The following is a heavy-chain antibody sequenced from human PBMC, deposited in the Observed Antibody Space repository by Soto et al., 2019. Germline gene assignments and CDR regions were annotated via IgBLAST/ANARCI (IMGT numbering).Heavy chain of an antibody. J-gene: IGHJ4*02. V-gene: IGHV4-59*01. CDR1: GGSISSYY. CDR3: ASSLYSSSSLEY. CDR2: IYYSGST. Sequence: SETLSLTCTVSGGSISSYYWSWIRQPPGKGLEWIGYIYYSGSTNYNPSLKSRVTISVDTSKNQFSLKLSSVTAADTAVYYCASSLYSSSSLEYWGQGTLVTVSS. D-gene: IGHD6-6*01.